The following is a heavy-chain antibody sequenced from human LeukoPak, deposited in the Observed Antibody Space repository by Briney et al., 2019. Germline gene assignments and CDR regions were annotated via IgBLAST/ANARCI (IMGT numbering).Heavy chain of an antibody. Sequence: GGSLRLSCAASGFTFSSYAMSWVRQAPGKGLEWVAVTWYDGSNKYYADSVKGRFTISRDNSKNTLYLQMNSLRAEDTAVYYCAREPTVAAPAEQRDLDYWGQGTLVTVSS. CDR2: TWYDGSNK. D-gene: IGHD6-13*01. CDR3: AREPTVAAPAEQRDLDY. CDR1: GFTFSSYA. J-gene: IGHJ4*02. V-gene: IGHV3-33*08.